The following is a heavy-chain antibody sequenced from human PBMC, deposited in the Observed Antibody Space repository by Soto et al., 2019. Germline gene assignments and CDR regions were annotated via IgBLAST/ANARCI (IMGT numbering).Heavy chain of an antibody. J-gene: IGHJ4*02. CDR1: GFTFSSYA. CDR3: ARDLPGIAVAGLDC. V-gene: IGHV3-30-3*01. D-gene: IGHD6-19*01. CDR2: ISYDGSNK. Sequence: GSLRLSCAASGFTFSSYAMHWVRQAPGKGLEWVAVISYDGSNKYYADSVKGRFTISRDNSKNTLYLQMNSLRAEDTAVYYCARDLPGIAVAGLDCWGQGTLVTVSS.